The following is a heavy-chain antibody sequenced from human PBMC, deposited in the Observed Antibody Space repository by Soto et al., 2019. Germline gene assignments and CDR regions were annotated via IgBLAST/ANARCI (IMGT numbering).Heavy chain of an antibody. J-gene: IGHJ4*02. CDR1: GGSFSGYY. Sequence: PSETLSLTCAVYGGSFSGYYWSWIRQPPGKGLEWIGEINHSGSTNYNPSLKSRVTISVDTSKNQFSLKLSSVTAADTAVYYCARGVVDTAMVTPDEFDYWGQGTLVTVSS. D-gene: IGHD5-18*01. CDR2: INHSGST. V-gene: IGHV4-34*01. CDR3: ARGVVDTAMVTPDEFDY.